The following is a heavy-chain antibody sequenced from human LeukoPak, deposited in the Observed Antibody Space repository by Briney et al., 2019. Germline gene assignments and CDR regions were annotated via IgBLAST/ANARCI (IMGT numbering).Heavy chain of an antibody. V-gene: IGHV4-34*01. D-gene: IGHD6-19*01. CDR3: TGDRIALAGLEWYFDL. CDR1: GGSFNDYY. J-gene: IGHJ2*01. CDR2: INHSGSA. Sequence: SETLSLTCAVYGGSFNDYYWGWIRRPPGKGLEWLGEINHSGSANYNPSLKSRVTISVDTSKNQFSLKLSSVTAADTAVYYCTGDRIALAGLEWYFDLWGRGTLVTVSS.